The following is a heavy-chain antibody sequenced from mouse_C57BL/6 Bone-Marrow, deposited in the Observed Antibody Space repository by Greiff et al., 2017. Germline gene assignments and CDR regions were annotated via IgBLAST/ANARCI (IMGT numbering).Heavy chain of an antibody. CDR1: GYPFTSYG. Sequence: VQLQESGAELARPGASVKLSCKASGYPFTSYGISWVKQRTGQGLEWIGEIYPRSGNTYYNEKFKGKATLTADKSSSTAYMELRSLTSEDSAVYFCARGGLRCFDYWGQGTTLTVSS. V-gene: IGHV1-81*01. J-gene: IGHJ2*01. D-gene: IGHD2-4*01. CDR2: IYPRSGNT. CDR3: ARGGLRCFDY.